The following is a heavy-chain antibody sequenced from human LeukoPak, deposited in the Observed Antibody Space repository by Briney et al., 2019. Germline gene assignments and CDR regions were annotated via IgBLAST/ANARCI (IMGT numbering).Heavy chain of an antibody. CDR3: AKDLIAAADYFDY. Sequence: PGGSLRLSCAASGFTFSSYGMHWVRQAPGKGLEWVAVISYDGSNKYYADSVKGRFTISRDNSKNTLCLQMNSLRAEDTAVYYCAKDLIAAADYFDYWGQGTLVTVSS. V-gene: IGHV3-30*18. D-gene: IGHD6-13*01. J-gene: IGHJ4*02. CDR1: GFTFSSYG. CDR2: ISYDGSNK.